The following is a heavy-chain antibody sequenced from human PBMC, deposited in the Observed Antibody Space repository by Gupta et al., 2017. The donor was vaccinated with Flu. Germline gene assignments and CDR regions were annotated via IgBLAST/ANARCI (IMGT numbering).Heavy chain of an antibody. CDR3: THRALGASDV. V-gene: IGHV2-5*02. CDR2: ILWDDEK. Sequence: QITLTESGPTLLRPTQTLTLTCSFPGFSLNANGAGVGWIRQTPGKALEWLALILWDDEKWYSPSLGARLTISKDTSRSHVILTLSDVDSVDTGTYYCTHRALGASDVWGQGTVVTVSA. J-gene: IGHJ3*01. CDR1: GFSLNANGAG.